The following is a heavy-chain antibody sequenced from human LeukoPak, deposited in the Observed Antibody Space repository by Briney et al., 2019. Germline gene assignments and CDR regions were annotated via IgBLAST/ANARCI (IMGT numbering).Heavy chain of an antibody. D-gene: IGHD5-18*01. V-gene: IGHV3-48*03. CDR1: GFSFSSYE. CDR3: AKDVRGYSYGYLLDY. CDR2: ISSSGYII. J-gene: IGHJ4*02. Sequence: GGSLRLSCAASGFSFSSYEMNWVRQAPGKGLEWVSYISSSGYIIYYADSVKGRFTISRDNAKNSLYLQMNSLRSEDTAVYYCAKDVRGYSYGYLLDYWGQGTLVTVSS.